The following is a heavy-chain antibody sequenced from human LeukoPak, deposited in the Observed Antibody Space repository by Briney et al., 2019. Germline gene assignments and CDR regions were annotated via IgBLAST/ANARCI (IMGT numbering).Heavy chain of an antibody. CDR1: GGSISSGGYY. Sequence: SSETLSLTCTVSGGSISSGGYYWSWLRQHPGKGLEWIGYIYYSGSTYYNPSLKSRVTISVDTSKNQFSLKLSSVTAADTAVYYCARDGTGYDFWSGYLAYWGQGTLVTVSS. CDR3: ARDGTGYDFWSGYLAY. V-gene: IGHV4-31*03. J-gene: IGHJ4*02. CDR2: IYYSGST. D-gene: IGHD3-3*01.